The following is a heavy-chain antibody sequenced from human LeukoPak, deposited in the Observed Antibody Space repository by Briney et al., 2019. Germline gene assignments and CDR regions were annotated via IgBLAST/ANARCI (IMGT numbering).Heavy chain of an antibody. Sequence: GGSLRLSCAASGFTFSSYAMSWVRQAPGTGLEWVSAISASGGGTYYANSVKGRFTISRDNSKNTLYLQMNSLRAEDTAVYYCAKGVLILTGYFDYWGQGTLVTVSS. CDR1: GFTFSSYA. CDR2: ISASGGGT. D-gene: IGHD3-9*01. V-gene: IGHV3-23*01. CDR3: AKGVLILTGYFDY. J-gene: IGHJ4*02.